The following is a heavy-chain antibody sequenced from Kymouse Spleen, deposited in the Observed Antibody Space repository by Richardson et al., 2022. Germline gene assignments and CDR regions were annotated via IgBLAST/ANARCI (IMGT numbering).Heavy chain of an antibody. CDR1: GFTFDDYA. CDR3: AKVTGTIGYFDY. V-gene: IGHV3-9*01. J-gene: IGHJ4*02. CDR2: ISWNSGSI. D-gene: IGHD1-7*01. Sequence: EVQLVESGGGLVQPGRSLRLSCAASGFTFDDYAMHWVRQAPGKGLEWVSGISWNSGSIGYADSVKGRFTISRDNAKNSLYLQMNSLRAEDTALYYCAKVTGTIGYFDYWGQGTLVTVSS.